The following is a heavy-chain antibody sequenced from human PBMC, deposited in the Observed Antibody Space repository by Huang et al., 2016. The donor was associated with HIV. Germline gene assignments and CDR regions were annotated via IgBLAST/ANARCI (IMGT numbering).Heavy chain of an antibody. Sequence: VESGGRLVQPGGSPFRLGAFWMIWVRPPPGRGLEWVANNRQDESEKYYVDSVKGRFNISRDNAKKVVFLEMNNVRVEDTATYFCATKTAGMDIWGQGTTVTVS. CDR2: NRQDESEK. CDR1: RLGAFW. D-gene: IGHD1-7*01. CDR3: ATKTAGMDI. J-gene: IGHJ6*02. V-gene: IGHV3-7*03.